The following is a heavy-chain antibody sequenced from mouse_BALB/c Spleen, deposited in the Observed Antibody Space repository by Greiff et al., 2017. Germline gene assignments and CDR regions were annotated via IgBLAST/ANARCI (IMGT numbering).Heavy chain of an antibody. J-gene: IGHJ4*01. V-gene: IGHV1S81*02. CDR1: GYTFPSYY. Sequence: VQLQQSGADLVKPGASVSLSCKPSGYTFPSYYMYWVKQRPGQGLEWIGGINPSNGGTNFNEKFKSKATLTVDKSSSTAYMQLSSLTSEDSAVYYCTRSAKNYAMDYWGQGTSVTVSS. CDR3: TRSAKNYAMDY. CDR2: INPSNGGT.